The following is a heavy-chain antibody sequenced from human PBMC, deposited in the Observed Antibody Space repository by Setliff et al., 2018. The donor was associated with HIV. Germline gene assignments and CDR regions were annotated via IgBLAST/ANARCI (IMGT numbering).Heavy chain of an antibody. V-gene: IGHV4-4*07. CDR2: IYSSGRT. CDR1: GGSISNYY. J-gene: IGHJ1*01. CDR3: ARHCSGGTCYGPDAENFLH. Sequence: SETLSLTCTVSGGSISNYYWSWIRQPAEKGLEWIGRIYSSGRTNYNPSLKSRVTMSLDTSKNQFSLRLTSVTAADTAVYYCARHCSGGTCYGPDAENFLHWGQGTLVTVSS. D-gene: IGHD2-15*01.